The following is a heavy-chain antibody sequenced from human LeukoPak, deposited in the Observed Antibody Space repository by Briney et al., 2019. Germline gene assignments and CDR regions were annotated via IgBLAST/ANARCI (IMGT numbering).Heavy chain of an antibody. V-gene: IGHV4-38-2*02. CDR1: GYSISSGYY. J-gene: IGHJ4*02. D-gene: IGHD3-22*01. CDR3: ARYYYDSSGYKLYFDY. Sequence: SETLSLTCTVSGYSISSGYYWGWIRQPPGKGLEWIGSINHSGSTYYNPSLKSRVTISVDTSKNQFSLKLSSVTAADTAVYYCARYYYDSSGYKLYFDYWGQGTLVTVSS. CDR2: INHSGST.